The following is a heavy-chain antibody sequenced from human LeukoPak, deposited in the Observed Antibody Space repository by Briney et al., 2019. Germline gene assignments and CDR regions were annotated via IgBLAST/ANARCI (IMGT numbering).Heavy chain of an antibody. V-gene: IGHV6-1*01. J-gene: IGHJ6*02. CDR3: ARDTGRYTAAAQTYYYYGMDV. CDR1: GDSVSSNSAA. CDR2: TYYRSKWYN. Sequence: SQTLSLTCAISGDSVSSNSAAWNWIRQSPSRGLEWLGRTYYRSKWYNDYAVSVKSRITINPDTSKNQFSLQLNSVTPEDTAVYYCARDTGRYTAAAQTYYYYGMDVWGQGTTVTVSS. D-gene: IGHD6-13*01.